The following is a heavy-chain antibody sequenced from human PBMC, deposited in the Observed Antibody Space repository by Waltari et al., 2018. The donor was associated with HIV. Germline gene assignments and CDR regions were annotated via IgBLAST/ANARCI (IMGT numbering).Heavy chain of an antibody. CDR2: IYYNENT. V-gene: IGHV4-30-4*08. J-gene: IGHJ3*02. CDR1: AGSVSSSDSY. D-gene: IGHD3-22*01. CDR3: ARSRHDYYDSSGYYRGAFDI. Sequence: QVQLQESGPGLVKPSQTLSLTCTVSAGSVSSSDSYWNWIRQPPGKGLEWIGYIYYNENTYYNPSLKSRLTISLDRSKSQFSLKLSSVTAADTAVYYCARSRHDYYDSSGYYRGAFDIWGQGTMVPVSS.